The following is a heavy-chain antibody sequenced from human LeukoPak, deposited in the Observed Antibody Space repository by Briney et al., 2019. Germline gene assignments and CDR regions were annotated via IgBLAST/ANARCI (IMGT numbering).Heavy chain of an antibody. V-gene: IGHV4-38-2*02. CDR2: VYHSGST. CDR1: GYSISSGYY. Sequence: SETLSLTCNVSGYSISSGYYWGWVRQPPGKGLEWIGSVYHSGSTYYNPSLESRVTISVDTSKNQFSLRLSSVTAADTAVYYCARVGGWRAFDYWGQGTLVTVSS. D-gene: IGHD3-16*01. CDR3: ARVGGWRAFDY. J-gene: IGHJ4*02.